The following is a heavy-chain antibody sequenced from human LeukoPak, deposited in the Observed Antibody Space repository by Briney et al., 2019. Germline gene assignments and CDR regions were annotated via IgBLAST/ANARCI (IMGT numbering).Heavy chain of an antibody. J-gene: IGHJ4*02. CDR2: IYYSGST. Sequence: NPSETLSLTCTVSGGSISSYYWSWIRQPPGKGLEWIGYIYYSGSTNYNPSLKSRVTISVDTSKNQFSLKLSSVTAADTAAYYCARDRSGYPDYGGQGTLVTVSS. D-gene: IGHD3-3*01. CDR1: GGSISSYY. CDR3: ARDRSGYPDY. V-gene: IGHV4-59*01.